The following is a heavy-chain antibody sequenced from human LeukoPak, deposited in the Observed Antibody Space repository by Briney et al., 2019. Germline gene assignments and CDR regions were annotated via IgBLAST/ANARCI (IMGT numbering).Heavy chain of an antibody. CDR3: GRDLRTIAVTGIGVFDV. Sequence: ASVKVSCKASGYTFTSYYMHWVRQAPGQGLEWMGIINPSSDKTNYAQKFQGRVTMTRDISTSTVYMELNSLRFEDTAVYYCGRDLRTIAVTGIGVFDVWGQGTKVTVSS. V-gene: IGHV1-46*01. CDR2: INPSSDKT. J-gene: IGHJ3*01. D-gene: IGHD6-19*01. CDR1: GYTFTSYY.